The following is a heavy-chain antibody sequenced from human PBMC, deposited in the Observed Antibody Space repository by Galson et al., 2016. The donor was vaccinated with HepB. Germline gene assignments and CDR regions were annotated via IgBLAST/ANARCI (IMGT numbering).Heavy chain of an antibody. J-gene: IGHJ6*02. CDR1: GFTFSTYS. CDR2: ISGSSSYI. D-gene: IGHD5-12*01. V-gene: IGHV3-21*01. CDR3: ARDKGTFSAYDYSRYYYYGMDV. Sequence: SLRLSCAVSGFTFSTYSMNWVRQAPGKGLEWVSSISGSSSYIQYADSVKGRFTISRDNAKNSLYLQMNSLRADDTAVYYCARDKGTFSAYDYSRYYYYGMDVWGQGTTVTVSS.